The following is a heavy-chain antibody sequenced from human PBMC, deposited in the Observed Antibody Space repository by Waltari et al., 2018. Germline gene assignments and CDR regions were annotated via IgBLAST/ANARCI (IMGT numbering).Heavy chain of an antibody. V-gene: IGHV3-30*18. CDR2: ISHDGIMK. CDR3: AKEIEGATGGFDV. D-gene: IGHD1-26*01. CDR1: GFAFGDFG. Sequence: QVQLVESGGGVVQPGRSLTLSCTASGFAFGDFGMHWVRQAPGKGLEWLAVISHDGIMKYYPDSVRGRFTVSRDNSENTLLLQMRSLKTEDTAVYYCAKEIEGATGGFDVLGQGTTV. J-gene: IGHJ6*02.